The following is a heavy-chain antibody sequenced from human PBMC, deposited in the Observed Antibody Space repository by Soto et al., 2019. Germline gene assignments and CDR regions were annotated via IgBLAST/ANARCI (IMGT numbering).Heavy chain of an antibody. D-gene: IGHD2-21*02. V-gene: IGHV4-30-4*01. CDR3: ARDKAYCGGDCYSGYNWFDP. CDR1: GGSISSGDYY. Sequence: PSETLSLTCTVSGGSISSGDYYWSWIRQPPGKGLEWIGYIYYSGSTYYNPSLKSRVTISVDTSKNQFSLKLSSVTAADTVVYYCARDKAYCGGDCYSGYNWFDPWGQGTLVTVSS. CDR2: IYYSGST. J-gene: IGHJ5*02.